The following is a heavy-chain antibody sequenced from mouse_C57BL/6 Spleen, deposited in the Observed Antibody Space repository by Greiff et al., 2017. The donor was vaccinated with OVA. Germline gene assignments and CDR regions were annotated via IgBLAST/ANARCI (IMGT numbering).Heavy chain of an antibody. J-gene: IGHJ2*01. V-gene: IGHV6-3*01. CDR1: GFTFSNYW. Sequence: DVKLQESGGGLVQPGGSMKLSCVASGFTFSNYWMNWVRQSPEKGLEWVAQIRLKSDNYATHYAESVKGRFTTSRDDSKSSVYLQMNNLRAEDTGIYYCTGGIDYWGQGTTLTVSS. CDR2: IRLKSDNYAT. CDR3: TGGIDY. D-gene: IGHD1-1*01.